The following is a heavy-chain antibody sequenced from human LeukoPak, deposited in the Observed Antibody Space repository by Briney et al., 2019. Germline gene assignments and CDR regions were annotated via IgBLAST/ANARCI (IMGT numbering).Heavy chain of an antibody. J-gene: IGHJ1*01. Sequence: GGSLRLSCAASAFTFSSYWMRWVRQAPGKGLEWVANIKQDGSEKYYVDSVKGRFTISRDNAKNSLYLQMNSLRAEDRAVYYCARGFTEYFQHWGQGTLVTVSS. CDR1: AFTFSSYW. CDR3: ARGFTEYFQH. V-gene: IGHV3-7*04. CDR2: IKQDGSEK.